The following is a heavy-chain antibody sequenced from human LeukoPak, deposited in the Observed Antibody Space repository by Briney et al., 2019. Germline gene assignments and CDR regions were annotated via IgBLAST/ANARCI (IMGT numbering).Heavy chain of an antibody. D-gene: IGHD2-15*01. CDR3: ARYCSGGSCYSLSLDY. J-gene: IGHJ4*02. Sequence: GASVKVSCKASGYTFTSYDINWVRQATGQGLEWMGWMNPNSGNTGYAQKFQGRVTMTRNTSISTAYMELSSLRSDDTAVYYCARYCSGGSCYSLSLDYWGQGTLVTVSS. V-gene: IGHV1-8*01. CDR2: MNPNSGNT. CDR1: GYTFTSYD.